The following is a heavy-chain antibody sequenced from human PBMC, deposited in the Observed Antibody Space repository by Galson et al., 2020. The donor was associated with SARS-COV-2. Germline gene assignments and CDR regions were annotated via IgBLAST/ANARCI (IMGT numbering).Heavy chain of an antibody. CDR3: ARDPLDGYKGKFDY. CDR1: GFTVSSNY. Sequence: GGSLRLSCAASGFTVSSNYMSWVRQAPGKGLEWVSVIYSGGSTYYADSVKGRFTISRDNSKNTLYLQMNSLRAEDTAVYYCARDPLDGYKGKFDYWGQGTLVTVSS. J-gene: IGHJ4*02. CDR2: IYSGGST. D-gene: IGHD5-12*01. V-gene: IGHV3-66*01.